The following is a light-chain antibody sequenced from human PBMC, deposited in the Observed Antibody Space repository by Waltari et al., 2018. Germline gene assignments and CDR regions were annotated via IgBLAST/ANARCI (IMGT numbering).Light chain of an antibody. CDR1: KSDIGGSNL. CDR2: EVT. J-gene: IGLJ3*02. V-gene: IGLV2-23*02. CDR3: FSHAGSRNWV. Sequence: QSALTQTACVTDSPGTSIAPSCPGTKSDIGGSNLVSRAQQNPGEAPKLMIFEVTKRPSGVSNRFSGSKSGNTASRTISGLQAEDEAHYYCFSHAGSRNWVFGGGTKLTVL.